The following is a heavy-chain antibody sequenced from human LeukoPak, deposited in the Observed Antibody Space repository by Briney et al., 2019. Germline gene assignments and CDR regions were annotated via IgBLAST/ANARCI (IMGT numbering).Heavy chain of an antibody. J-gene: IGHJ4*02. V-gene: IGHV4-34*01. CDR3: ASKNPKFGREGRPFDY. D-gene: IGHD3-10*01. Sequence: SETLSLTCAVYGGSFGGYYWSWIRQPPGKGLEWIGEINHSGSTNYNPSLKSRVTISVDTSKNQFSLKLSSVTAADTAVYYCASKNPKFGREGRPFDYWGQGTLVTVSS. CDR2: INHSGST. CDR1: GGSFGGYY.